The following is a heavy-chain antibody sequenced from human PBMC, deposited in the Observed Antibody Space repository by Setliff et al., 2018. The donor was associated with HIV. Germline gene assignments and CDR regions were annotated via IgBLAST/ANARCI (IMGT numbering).Heavy chain of an antibody. Sequence: PSETLSLTCTVSGGSINSGGFYWNWIRQHPENGLEWMGSMYYSGSTYYNPSFKSRLTISVDASKNQFSLKLNSGTAADTAVYYCARDYRGVGATGFDRWGQGTLVTVSS. D-gene: IGHD1-26*01. J-gene: IGHJ4*02. V-gene: IGHV4-31*03. CDR1: GGSINSGGFY. CDR2: MYYSGST. CDR3: ARDYRGVGATGFDR.